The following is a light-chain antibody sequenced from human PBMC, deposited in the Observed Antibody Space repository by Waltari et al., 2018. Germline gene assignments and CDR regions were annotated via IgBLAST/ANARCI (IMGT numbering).Light chain of an antibody. Sequence: DFQVTQSPSTLSASVGDRVTITCRASQRISNWLAWYQQKPGKAPKLLIYKASSLQSGVPSRFSGFGSGTEFTLAISSLQPDDFATYYCQQYNSYPWTFGQGTKVEIK. J-gene: IGKJ1*01. CDR1: QRISNW. CDR2: KAS. CDR3: QQYNSYPWT. V-gene: IGKV1-5*03.